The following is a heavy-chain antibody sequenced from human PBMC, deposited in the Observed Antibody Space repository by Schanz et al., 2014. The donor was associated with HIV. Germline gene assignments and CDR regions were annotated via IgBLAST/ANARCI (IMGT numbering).Heavy chain of an antibody. CDR3: ARDLGIVVVPATGAGMDV. D-gene: IGHD2-2*01. CDR1: GFSFSSYV. Sequence: QVQVVESGGGVVQPGRSLRLSCAASGFSFSSYVMHWVRQAPGKGLEWVAVIWYDGGYKSYADSVTGRFTISRDNSKNTLYLQMNSLRAEDTAVYYCARDLGIVVVPATGAGMDVWGQGTTVTVSS. J-gene: IGHJ6*02. V-gene: IGHV3-33*01. CDR2: IWYDGGYK.